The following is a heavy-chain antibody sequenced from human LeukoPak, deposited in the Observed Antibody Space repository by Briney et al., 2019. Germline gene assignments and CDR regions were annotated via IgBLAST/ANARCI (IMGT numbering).Heavy chain of an antibody. Sequence: GASVKVSCKASGYTFTGYYMHWVRQAPGQGLEWMGWINAGNGDTRYSQKFQDRVTLTRDTSANTVYLELSSLRSEDTAVYYCARGRRSGSPTGQFYLDFWGQGDPVTVSS. CDR1: GYTFTGYY. D-gene: IGHD1-26*01. CDR2: INAGNGDT. J-gene: IGHJ4*02. V-gene: IGHV1-3*01. CDR3: ARGRRSGSPTGQFYLDF.